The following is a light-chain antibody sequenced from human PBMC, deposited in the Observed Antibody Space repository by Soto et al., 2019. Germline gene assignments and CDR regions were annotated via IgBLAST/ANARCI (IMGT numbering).Light chain of an antibody. CDR2: EVT. V-gene: IGLV2-14*01. J-gene: IGLJ1*01. Sequence: QSVLTQPASVSGSPGQSITISCTGSSSDVGAYNFVSWYQHHPGRAPKLILYEVTTRPSGVSSRFSGSKSGNTASLTISGLQAEDEADYYCLSFTTTAAYVFGTGTKVTVL. CDR3: LSFTTTAAYV. CDR1: SSDVGAYNF.